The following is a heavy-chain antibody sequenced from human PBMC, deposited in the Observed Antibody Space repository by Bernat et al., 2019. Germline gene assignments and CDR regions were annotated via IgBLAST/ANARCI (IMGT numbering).Heavy chain of an antibody. Sequence: QVQLVESGGGVVQPGRSLRLSCAASGFTFSSFGIHWVRKAPGKGLEWVEVIWYDGSNKYYADSVQGRFTISRDNSKNTVELQMDSLRAEDTAVYYCARLGSRWSIYYWGQGTLVTVSS. D-gene: IGHD6-13*01. CDR3: ARLGSRWSIYY. V-gene: IGHV3-33*01. CDR1: GFTFSSFG. CDR2: IWYDGSNK. J-gene: IGHJ4*02.